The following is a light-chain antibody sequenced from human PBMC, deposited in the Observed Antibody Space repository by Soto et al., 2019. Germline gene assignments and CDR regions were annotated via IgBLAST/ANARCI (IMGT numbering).Light chain of an antibody. CDR2: EVS. V-gene: IGLV2-8*01. J-gene: IGLJ1*01. CDR3: SSYAGSNNFDV. CDR1: SSDVGGYNY. Sequence: QSVLTQPPSASGSPGQSVTISCTGTSSDVGGYNYVSWYQQHPGKAPKLMIYEVSKRPSGVPDCFSGSKSGNTASLTVSGLQAEDEADYYCSSYAGSNNFDVFGTGTKLTVL.